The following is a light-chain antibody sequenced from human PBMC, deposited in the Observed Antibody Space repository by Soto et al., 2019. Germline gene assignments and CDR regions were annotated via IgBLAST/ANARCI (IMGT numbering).Light chain of an antibody. V-gene: IGKV3-20*01. CDR3: QQDGSSGT. J-gene: IGKJ1*01. Sequence: EIVLTQSPGTLSLSPGERATLSCRASQSVSNNYLAWYQQKPGQAPRLLIYGSSNRATCIPDRFSGSGSGTDFTLTSSMLEPEDVAVYYCQQDGSSGTFGQGTKVDIK. CDR1: QSVSNNY. CDR2: GSS.